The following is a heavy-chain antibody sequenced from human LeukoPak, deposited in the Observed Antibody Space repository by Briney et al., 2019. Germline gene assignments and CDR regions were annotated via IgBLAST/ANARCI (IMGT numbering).Heavy chain of an antibody. D-gene: IGHD5/OR15-5a*01. CDR1: GFTFDDYA. Sequence: PGGSLRLSCAASGFTFDDYAMHWVRQAPGKGLEWVSGISWNSGSIGYADSVKGRFTISRDNAKNSLYLQMNSLRAEDTAVYYCARSVGKAGHYYYYGMDVWGQGTTVTVSS. J-gene: IGHJ6*02. V-gene: IGHV3-9*01. CDR2: ISWNSGSI. CDR3: ARSVGKAGHYYYYGMDV.